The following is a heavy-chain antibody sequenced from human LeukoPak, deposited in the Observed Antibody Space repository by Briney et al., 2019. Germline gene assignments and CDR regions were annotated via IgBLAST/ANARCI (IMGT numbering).Heavy chain of an antibody. CDR1: GYTFTSYG. J-gene: IGHJ5*02. D-gene: IGHD3-16*01. V-gene: IGHV1-69*04. CDR3: ASSYGLREP. CDR2: IIPILGIA. Sequence: SVKVSCKASGYTFTSYGISWVRQAPGQGLEWMGRIIPILGIANYAQKFQGRVTITADKSTSTAYMELSSLRSEDTAVYYCASSYGLREPWGQGTLVTVSS.